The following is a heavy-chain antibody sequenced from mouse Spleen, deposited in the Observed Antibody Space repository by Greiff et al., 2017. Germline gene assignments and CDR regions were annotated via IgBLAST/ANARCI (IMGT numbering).Heavy chain of an antibody. J-gene: IGHJ3*01. CDR3: TRKGYGNSAWFAY. Sequence: VQLQQSGAELVRPGASVTLSCKASGYTFTDYEMHWVKQTPVHGLEWIGAIDPETGGTAYNQKFKGKAILTADKSSSTAYMELRSLTSEDSAVYYCTRKGYGNSAWFAYWGQGTLVTVSA. CDR2: IDPETGGT. CDR1: GYTFTDYE. D-gene: IGHD2-1*01. V-gene: IGHV1-15*01.